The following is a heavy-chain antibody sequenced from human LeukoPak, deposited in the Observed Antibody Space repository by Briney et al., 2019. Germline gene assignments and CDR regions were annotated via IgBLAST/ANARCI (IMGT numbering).Heavy chain of an antibody. V-gene: IGHV3-7*01. D-gene: IGHD4-23*01. CDR3: ARDSPDYGGKGLDY. J-gene: IGHJ4*02. CDR1: GFTYSSYW. Sequence: GGSLRLSCAASGFTYSSYWMSWVRQAPGKGLEWVANIKVDGSEKYFVDSVKGRFTISRDNAKNSLYLQMNSLRAEDTAVYYCARDSPDYGGKGLDYWGQGTLVTVSS. CDR2: IKVDGSEK.